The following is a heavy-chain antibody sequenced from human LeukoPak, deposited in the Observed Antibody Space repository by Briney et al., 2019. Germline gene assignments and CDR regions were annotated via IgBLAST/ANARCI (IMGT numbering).Heavy chain of an antibody. CDR2: ISAYNGNT. D-gene: IGHD3-9*01. CDR3: ARMMYYDILTGYDLNWFDP. V-gene: IGHV1-18*01. Sequence: ASVKVSCKASGYTFTSYGISWVRQAPGQGLEWMGWISAYNGNTNYAQKLQGRVTMTTDTSTSTAYMELRSLRSDDTAVYYCARMMYYDILTGYDLNWFDPWGQGTLVTVSS. CDR1: GYTFTSYG. J-gene: IGHJ5*02.